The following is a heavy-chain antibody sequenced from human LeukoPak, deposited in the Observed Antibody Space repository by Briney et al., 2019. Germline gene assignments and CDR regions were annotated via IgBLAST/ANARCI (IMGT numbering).Heavy chain of an antibody. Sequence: PGGSLRLSCVASGFTFSFYSMNCVRQPPGKGLEWVSSISSVSSYIYSADSVKGRFTISRDNAKNPLYLQMNSLRAEDTAVYYCAKGTSDFDYWGQGTLVTVSS. CDR2: ISSVSSYI. CDR1: GFTFSFYS. V-gene: IGHV3-21*01. CDR3: AKGTSDFDY. J-gene: IGHJ4*02. D-gene: IGHD1-7*01.